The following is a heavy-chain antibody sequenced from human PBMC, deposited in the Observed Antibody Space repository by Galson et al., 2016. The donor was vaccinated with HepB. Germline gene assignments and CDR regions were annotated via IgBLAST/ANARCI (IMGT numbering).Heavy chain of an antibody. CDR2: ISSGGRT. J-gene: IGHJ4*02. D-gene: IGHD3-22*01. CDR3: ARDPPRWGDYHSSGSFDH. V-gene: IGHV3-66*01. Sequence: SLRLSCAASGFTVSGNDMSWVRQAPGKGLEWVSVISSGGRTHYADSVKGRFSISRDNSKNTRYLQVNSLRAEDTAVYYCARDPPRWGDYHSSGSFDHWGQGTLVTVSS. CDR1: GFTVSGND.